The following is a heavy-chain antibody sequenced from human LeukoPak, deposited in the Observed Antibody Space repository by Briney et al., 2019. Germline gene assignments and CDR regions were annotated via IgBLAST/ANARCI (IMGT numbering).Heavy chain of an antibody. D-gene: IGHD5-24*01. V-gene: IGHV1-46*01. J-gene: IGHJ4*02. CDR3: ATPPLFRDGYNPGRDY. CDR1: GYTFTSYY. CDR2: INPSGGST. Sequence: ASVKVSCKASGYTFTSYYMHWVRQAPGQGLEWMGIINPSGGSTSYAQKFQGIVTMTRDTSTSTVYMELSSLRSEDTAVYYCATPPLFRDGYNPGRDYWGQGTLVTVSS.